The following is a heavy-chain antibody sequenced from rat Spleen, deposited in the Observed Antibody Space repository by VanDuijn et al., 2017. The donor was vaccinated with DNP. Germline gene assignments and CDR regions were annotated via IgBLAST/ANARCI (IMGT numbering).Heavy chain of an antibody. CDR2: ISYDGVST. CDR1: GFTFSDYY. V-gene: IGHV5-22*01. D-gene: IGHD1-4*01. Sequence: EVQLVESGGGLVQPGRSLKLSCAASGFTFSDYYMAWVRRAPTRGLEWVAYISYDGVSTYNGGSVKGRFTISRDIAKNTLYLEMNSLRSEDMATYYCARHVLPLRVWDYWGQGVMVTVSS. J-gene: IGHJ2*01. CDR3: ARHVLPLRVWDY.